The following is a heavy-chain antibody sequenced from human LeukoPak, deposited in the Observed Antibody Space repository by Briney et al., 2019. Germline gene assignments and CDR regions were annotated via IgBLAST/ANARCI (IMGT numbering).Heavy chain of an antibody. CDR3: ARDIGGSYTAIDY. J-gene: IGHJ4*02. V-gene: IGHV3-21*01. D-gene: IGHD1-26*01. Sequence: GGSLRLSCAASGFTFSSCSMNWVRQAPGKGLEWVSFISSSSAHINYADSVKGRFTISRDNPRNSLYLQMNSLRAEDTAVYYCARDIGGSYTAIDYWGQGTLVTVSS. CDR1: GFTFSSCS. CDR2: ISSSSAHI.